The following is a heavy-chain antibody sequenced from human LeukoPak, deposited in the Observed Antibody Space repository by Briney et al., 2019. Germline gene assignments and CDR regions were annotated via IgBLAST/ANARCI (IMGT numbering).Heavy chain of an antibody. CDR2: MYHSGST. CDR1: GYSISSAYY. J-gene: IGHJ5*02. Sequence: SETLSLTCTVSGYSISSAYYWGWIRQPPGKGLEWIGTMYHSGSTNYNPSLKSRVTISVDTSKNQFSLKLSSVTAADTAVYYCAREGDNWFDPWGQGTLVTVSS. V-gene: IGHV4-38-2*02. D-gene: IGHD3-16*01. CDR3: AREGDNWFDP.